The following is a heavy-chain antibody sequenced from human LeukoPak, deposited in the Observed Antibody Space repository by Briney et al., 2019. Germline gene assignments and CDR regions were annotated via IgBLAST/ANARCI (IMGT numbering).Heavy chain of an antibody. CDR1: GFTFSSYW. D-gene: IGHD3-22*01. CDR2: IKQDGSEK. V-gene: IGHV3-7*01. J-gene: IGHJ4*02. Sequence: PGGSVRLSCAASGFTFSSYWMSWVRQAPGKGLEWVANIKQDGSEKYYVDSVKGRFTISRDNAKNSLYLQMNSLRAEDTAVYYCARTPDYDSSGYRRKYYFDYWGQGTLVTVSS. CDR3: ARTPDYDSSGYRRKYYFDY.